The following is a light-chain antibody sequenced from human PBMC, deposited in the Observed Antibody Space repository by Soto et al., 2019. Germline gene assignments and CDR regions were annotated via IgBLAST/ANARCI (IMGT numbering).Light chain of an antibody. CDR2: AAS. CDR3: QQADTSPLT. Sequence: DIQMTQSPSSVSASVGDRVTITCRASQGISSWVAWYQQKPGKAPNLLIYAASSLQSGVPSRFSGGGSGTKFTLTISSLQPEDFATYYGQQADTSPLTSGGGTKVEIK. J-gene: IGKJ4*01. V-gene: IGKV1-12*01. CDR1: QGISSW.